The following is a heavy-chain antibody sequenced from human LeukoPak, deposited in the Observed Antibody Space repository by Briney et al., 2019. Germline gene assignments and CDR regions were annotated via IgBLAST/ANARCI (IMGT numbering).Heavy chain of an antibody. D-gene: IGHD3-3*01. Sequence: SETLSLTCTVSGGSISSSSYYWSWIRQPAGKGLEWIGRIYTSGSTNYNPSLKSRVTMSVDTSKNQFSLKLSSVTAADTAVYYCAGHDFWSGYTHYFDYWGQGTLVTVSS. CDR3: AGHDFWSGYTHYFDY. CDR2: IYTSGST. V-gene: IGHV4-61*02. J-gene: IGHJ4*02. CDR1: GGSISSSSYY.